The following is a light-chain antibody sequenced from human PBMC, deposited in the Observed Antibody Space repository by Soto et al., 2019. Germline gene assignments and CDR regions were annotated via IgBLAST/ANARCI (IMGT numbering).Light chain of an antibody. CDR1: QSVGNS. Sequence: EIVLTQSPATLSLSPGERAALSCRASQSVGNSLAWYQQKPGQAPRLLIYDASSMATGFPARFSGSGSGTDCILPISILKPEDFAVYYCRHRISWTSLTFGGVTNVESK. CDR2: DAS. V-gene: IGKV3-11*01. CDR3: RHRISWTSLT. J-gene: IGKJ4*02.